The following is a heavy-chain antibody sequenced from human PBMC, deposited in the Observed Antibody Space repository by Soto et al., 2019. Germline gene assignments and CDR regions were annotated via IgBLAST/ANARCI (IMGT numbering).Heavy chain of an antibody. CDR3: ARGRGTVTTSIDP. V-gene: IGHV4-31*03. CDR2: IYYSGST. CDR1: GGSISSGGYY. J-gene: IGHJ5*02. D-gene: IGHD4-17*01. Sequence: SETLSLTCTVSGGSISSGGYYWSGIRQHPGKGLEWIGYIYYSGSTYYNPSLKSRVTISVGTSKNQFSLKLSSVTAADTAVYYCARGRGTVTTSIDPWGQGTLVTVSS.